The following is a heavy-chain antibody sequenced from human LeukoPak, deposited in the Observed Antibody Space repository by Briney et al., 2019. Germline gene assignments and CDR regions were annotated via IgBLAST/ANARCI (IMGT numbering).Heavy chain of an antibody. V-gene: IGHV3-53*01. Sequence: GGSLRLSCAASEFTFSSYNMNWVRQAPGKGLEWVSFIYSDNTHYSDSVKGRFTISRDNSKNTLYLQMNSLRAEDTAVYYCARRAGAYSHPYDYWGQGTLVTVSS. J-gene: IGHJ4*02. CDR1: EFTFSSYN. D-gene: IGHD4/OR15-4a*01. CDR3: ARRAGAYSHPYDY. CDR2: IYSDNT.